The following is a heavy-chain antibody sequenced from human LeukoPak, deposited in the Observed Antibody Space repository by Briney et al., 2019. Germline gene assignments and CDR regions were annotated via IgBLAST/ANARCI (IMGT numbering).Heavy chain of an antibody. CDR1: GFSFSTYW. Sequence: PGGSLRLSCAVSGFSFSTYWMAWVRQAPGKGLEWVANIKQDGSEKYYVDSVKGRFTISRDNAKNSLYLQMNSLRAEDTAVYYCARIVATQYYYYMDVWGKGTTVTVSS. D-gene: IGHD5-12*01. CDR2: IKQDGSEK. V-gene: IGHV3-7*01. J-gene: IGHJ6*03. CDR3: ARIVATQYYYYMDV.